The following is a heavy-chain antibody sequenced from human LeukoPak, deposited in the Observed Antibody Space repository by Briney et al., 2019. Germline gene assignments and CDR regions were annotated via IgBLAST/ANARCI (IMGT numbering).Heavy chain of an antibody. D-gene: IGHD5-18*01. CDR2: ISCDGSNK. CDR1: GFTFSSYG. CDR3: AKARYGYYHYGMDV. V-gene: IGHV3-30*18. Sequence: GGSLRLSCAASGFTFSSYGMRWVRQAPGKGLEWVAVISCDGSNKYYADSVKGRFTISRDNSKNTLYLQMNSLRAEDTAVYYCAKARYGYYHYGMDVWGQGTTVTVSS. J-gene: IGHJ6*02.